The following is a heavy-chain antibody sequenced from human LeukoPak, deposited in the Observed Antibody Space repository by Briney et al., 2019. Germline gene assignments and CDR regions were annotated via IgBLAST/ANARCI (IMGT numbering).Heavy chain of an antibody. V-gene: IGHV3-15*01. J-gene: IGHJ4*02. D-gene: IGHD3-9*01. CDR2: IKSKTDGGTT. Sequence: GGSLRLSCAASRFPGFIFSNAWMYWVRQAPGKGLEWVGRIKSKTDGGTTDYAAPVRGRFTISRDDSKNTLYLQMNSLKTEDTAAYYCTSFTYYDILTGYVNPDYWGQGTLVTVSS. CDR1: RFPGFIFSNAW. CDR3: TSFTYYDILTGYVNPDY.